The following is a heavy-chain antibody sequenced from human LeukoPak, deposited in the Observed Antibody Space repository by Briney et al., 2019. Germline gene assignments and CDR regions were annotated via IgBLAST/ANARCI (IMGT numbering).Heavy chain of an antibody. V-gene: IGHV1-69*05. CDR3: ATGYSSRRAPKYYYMDV. CDR2: IIPIFGTA. Sequence: SSVKVSCKASGYTFTSYAISWVRQAPGQGLEWMGRIIPIFGTANYAQKFQGRVTITTDESTSTAYMELSSLRSEDTAVYYCATGYSSRRAPKYYYMDVWGKGTTVTVSS. D-gene: IGHD6-13*01. J-gene: IGHJ6*03. CDR1: GYTFTSYA.